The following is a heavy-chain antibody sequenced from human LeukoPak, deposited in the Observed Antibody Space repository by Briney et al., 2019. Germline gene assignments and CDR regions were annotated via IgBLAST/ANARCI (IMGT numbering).Heavy chain of an antibody. V-gene: IGHV3-23*01. Sequence: GGSLRLSCAASGFTFSSYAMSWVRQAPGKGLKWVSTINDNGDGTYYADSVKGRFTISRDNAKNTLYLQMNSLRAEDTAVYYCARKGNAFDIWGQGTMVTVSS. CDR2: INDNGDGT. J-gene: IGHJ3*02. D-gene: IGHD3-10*01. CDR3: ARKGNAFDI. CDR1: GFTFSSYA.